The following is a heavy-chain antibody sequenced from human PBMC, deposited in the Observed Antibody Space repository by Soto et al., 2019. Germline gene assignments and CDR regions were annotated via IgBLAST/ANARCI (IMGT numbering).Heavy chain of an antibody. CDR3: ARMGYDSSGYSESAFDI. Sequence: ASVKVSCKASGYTFTSYAMHWVRQAPGQGLEWMGWINPNSGGTNYAQKFQGWVTMTRDTSISTAYMELSRLRSDDTAVYYCARMGYDSSGYSESAFDIWGQGTMVTVSS. CDR1: GYTFTSYA. V-gene: IGHV1-2*04. CDR2: INPNSGGT. D-gene: IGHD3-22*01. J-gene: IGHJ3*02.